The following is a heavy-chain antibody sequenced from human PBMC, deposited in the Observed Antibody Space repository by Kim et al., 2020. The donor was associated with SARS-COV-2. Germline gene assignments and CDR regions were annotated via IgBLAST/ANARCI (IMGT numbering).Heavy chain of an antibody. J-gene: IGHJ3*02. Sequence: ASVKVSCKASGYTFTSYYMHWVRQAPGQGLEWMGIINPSGGSTSYAQKFQGRVTMTRDTSTSTVYMELSSLRSEDTAVYYCARESRPTYYYDSGYAFDIWGQGTMVTVSS. CDR2: INPSGGST. V-gene: IGHV1-46*01. CDR1: GYTFTSYY. CDR3: ARESRPTYYYDSGYAFDI. D-gene: IGHD3-22*01.